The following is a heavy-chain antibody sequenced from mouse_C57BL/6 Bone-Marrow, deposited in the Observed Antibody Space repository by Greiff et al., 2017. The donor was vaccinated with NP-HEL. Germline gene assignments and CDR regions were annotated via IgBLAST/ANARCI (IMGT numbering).Heavy chain of an antibody. J-gene: IGHJ2*01. CDR3: ARSPSEQPWEGLDY. V-gene: IGHV1-55*01. CDR1: GYTFTSYW. D-gene: IGHD3-3*01. CDR2: IYPGSGST. Sequence: VQLQQPGAELVKPGASVKMSCKASGYTFTSYWITWVKQRPGQGLEWIGDIYPGSGSTNYNEKFKSKATLTVDTSSSTAYMQLSSLTSEDSAVYYCARSPSEQPWEGLDYWGQGTTLTVSS.